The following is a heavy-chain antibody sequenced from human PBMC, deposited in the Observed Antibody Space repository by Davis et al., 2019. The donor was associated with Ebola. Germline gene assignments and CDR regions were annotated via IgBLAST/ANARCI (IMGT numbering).Heavy chain of an antibody. J-gene: IGHJ4*02. Sequence: PSETLSLTCAASGFNFNTYSMNWVRQAPGKGLEWVSSISSSDTYIHYADSVKGRFTISRDNAKSSLYLQLNSLTAEDTAVYYCARGQLMDYGDYLDYWGQGTLVTVSS. CDR1: GFNFNTYS. CDR2: ISSSDTYI. CDR3: ARGQLMDYGDYLDY. D-gene: IGHD4-17*01. V-gene: IGHV3-21*01.